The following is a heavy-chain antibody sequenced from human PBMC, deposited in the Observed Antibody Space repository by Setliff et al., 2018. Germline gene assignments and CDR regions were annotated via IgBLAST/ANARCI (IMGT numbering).Heavy chain of an antibody. D-gene: IGHD3-16*01. CDR1: GYTFTGYY. V-gene: IGHV1-2*02. Sequence: ASVKVSCKASGYTFTGYYIHWVRQAPGQGLEWMGWINPHSGGTNFPQTFQGRVTLTRDTSISTAYMELTGLKYDDTAIYYCARDTLALGDITLFDYWGQGTLVTVSS. CDR2: INPHSGGT. J-gene: IGHJ4*02. CDR3: ARDTLALGDITLFDY.